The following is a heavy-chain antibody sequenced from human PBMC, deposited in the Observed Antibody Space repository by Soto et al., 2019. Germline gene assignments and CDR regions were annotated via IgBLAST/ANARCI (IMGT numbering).Heavy chain of an antibody. Sequence: QVQLVQSGAEVKKPGASVKVSCKASGYTFTTYGITWVRQAPGQGFEWMGWISAYSGNTNYAQNLQGRLTVTTDTSTNTAYMYLRSLRSDDTAVYYCARVVKAGDYGDYGRYYFDYWGHGTLVTVSS. V-gene: IGHV1-18*04. J-gene: IGHJ4*01. D-gene: IGHD4-17*01. CDR3: ARVVKAGDYGDYGRYYFDY. CDR2: ISAYSGNT. CDR1: GYTFTTYG.